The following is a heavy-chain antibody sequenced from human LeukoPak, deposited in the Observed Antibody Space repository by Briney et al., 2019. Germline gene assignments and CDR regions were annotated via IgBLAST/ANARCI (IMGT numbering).Heavy chain of an antibody. V-gene: IGHV1-18*04. CDR2: ISTYNANT. Sequence: AASVKVSCQASGYTFISYGISWVRQAPGQGLEWMGWISTYNANTNSAQKVQGRVTMTTDTSTSTAYMELRSLRSDDTAVYYCATTTSGWNLAYWGQGTLVTVSS. CDR3: ATTTSGWNLAY. D-gene: IGHD6-19*01. CDR1: GYTFISYG. J-gene: IGHJ4*02.